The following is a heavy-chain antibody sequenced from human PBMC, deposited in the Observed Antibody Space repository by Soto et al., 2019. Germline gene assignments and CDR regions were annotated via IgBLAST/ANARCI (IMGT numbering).Heavy chain of an antibody. D-gene: IGHD3-22*01. CDR3: VREGVIIVYYYDISGYYYNWFDP. Sequence: ASVKVSCKASGYTFTSYGISWVRQAPGQGLEWMGWISAYNGNTNYAQKLQGRVTMTTDTSTSTAYMELRSLRSDDTAVYYCVREGVIIVYYYDISGYYYNWFDPWGQGTLVTVSS. CDR1: GYTFTSYG. CDR2: ISAYNGNT. V-gene: IGHV1-18*01. J-gene: IGHJ5*02.